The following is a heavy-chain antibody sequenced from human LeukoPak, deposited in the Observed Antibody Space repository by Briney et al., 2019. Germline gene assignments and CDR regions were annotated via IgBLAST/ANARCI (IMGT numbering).Heavy chain of an antibody. Sequence: GSLRLSCTASGFTFSDYGVNWFRQAPGKGLEWVAFIRSKPYGGTTEYAASVKGRFSISRDDSTSIVYLQMNSLKTEDTALYYCSRTRISGIDGFDIWGQGTMVTVSS. D-gene: IGHD2-15*01. V-gene: IGHV3-49*03. CDR3: SRTRISGIDGFDI. CDR2: IRSKPYGGTT. J-gene: IGHJ3*02. CDR1: GFTFSDYG.